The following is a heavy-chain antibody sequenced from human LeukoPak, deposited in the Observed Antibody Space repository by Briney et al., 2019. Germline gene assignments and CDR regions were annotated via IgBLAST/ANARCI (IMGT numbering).Heavy chain of an antibody. CDR3: AREPVGYCSGGSCYSGSFDWFDP. CDR2: IIPIFGTA. J-gene: IGHJ5*02. Sequence: SVKVSCKASGGTFSSYAISWVRQAPGQGLEWMGGIIPIFGTANYAQKFQGRVTITADESTSTAYLELSSLRSEDTAVYSCAREPVGYCSGGSCYSGSFDWFDPWGQGTLVTVSS. V-gene: IGHV1-69*13. D-gene: IGHD2-15*01. CDR1: GGTFSSYA.